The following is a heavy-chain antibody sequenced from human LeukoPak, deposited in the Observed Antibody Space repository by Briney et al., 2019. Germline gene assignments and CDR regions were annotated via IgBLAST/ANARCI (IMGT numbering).Heavy chain of an antibody. Sequence: SETLSLTCTVSGGSISTSYWSWIRQPPGKGREWIGYIYYSGSTNYNPSLKSRVTISVDTSKNQFSLKLSSVTAADTAVYYCARGPQYCSDGSCYSYAFDIWGQGTMVTVSS. CDR3: ARGPQYCSDGSCYSYAFDI. V-gene: IGHV4-59*01. J-gene: IGHJ3*02. CDR2: IYYSGST. D-gene: IGHD2-15*01. CDR1: GGSISTSY.